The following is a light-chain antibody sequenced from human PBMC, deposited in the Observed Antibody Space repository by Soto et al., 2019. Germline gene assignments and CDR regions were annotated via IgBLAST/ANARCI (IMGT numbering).Light chain of an antibody. CDR1: SSDVGDYNY. Sequence: QSVLTQPASVSGSPGQSITISCTGTSSDVGDYNYVSWYQQHPGKAPKIMIYEVSNRPSGVSNRFSGSKSGNTASLTIAGLQAEDEADYYCSSYTSSSTPVVFGGGTKLTVL. CDR3: SSYTSSSTPVV. J-gene: IGLJ2*01. V-gene: IGLV2-14*01. CDR2: EVS.